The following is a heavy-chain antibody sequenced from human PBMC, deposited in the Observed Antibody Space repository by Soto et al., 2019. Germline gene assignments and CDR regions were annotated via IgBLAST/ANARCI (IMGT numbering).Heavy chain of an antibody. J-gene: IGHJ4*02. Sequence: GGSLRLSCAASGFTFSSYSMNWVRQAPGKGLEWVSYISSSSSTIYYADSVKGRFTISRDNAKNSLYLQMNSLRAEDTAVYYCASFTAVGFDYWGQGTLVTVSS. D-gene: IGHD6-19*01. CDR3: ASFTAVGFDY. CDR1: GFTFSSYS. V-gene: IGHV3-48*01. CDR2: ISSSSSTI.